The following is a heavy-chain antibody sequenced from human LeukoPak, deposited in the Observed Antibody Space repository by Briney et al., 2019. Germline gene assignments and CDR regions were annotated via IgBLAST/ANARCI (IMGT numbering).Heavy chain of an antibody. CDR2: IIPIFGTA. V-gene: IGHV1-69*13. CDR3: ARALKGFDY. CDR1: GYTFTRDG. Sequence: SVNVSCKTSGYTFTRDGISWVRQAPGQGLEWMGGIIPIFGTANYAQKFQGRVTITADESTSTAYMELSSLRSEDTAVYYCARALKGFDYWGQGTLVTVSS. J-gene: IGHJ4*02.